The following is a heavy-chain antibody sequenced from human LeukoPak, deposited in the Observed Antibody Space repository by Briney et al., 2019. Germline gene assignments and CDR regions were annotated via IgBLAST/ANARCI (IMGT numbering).Heavy chain of an antibody. CDR1: GFTFSSYG. J-gene: IGHJ4*02. V-gene: IGHV3-30*02. Sequence: GGSLRLSCAASGFTFSSYGMSWVRQAPGKGLEWVTFIRFDGSRKYYADSVKGRFTISRDNSKNTLYLQMNSLRAEDTAVYYCAREAGYCTNGVCYMDYWGQGTLVTVSS. CDR3: AREAGYCTNGVCYMDY. D-gene: IGHD2-8*01. CDR2: IRFDGSRK.